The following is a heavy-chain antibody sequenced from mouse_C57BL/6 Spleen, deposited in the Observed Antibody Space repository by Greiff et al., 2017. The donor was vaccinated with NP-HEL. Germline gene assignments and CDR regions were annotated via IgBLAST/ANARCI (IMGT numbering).Heavy chain of an antibody. Sequence: EVKLVESGEGLVKPGGSLKLSCAASGFTFSSYAMFWVRQTPEERLEWVAYISSGGDYIDYADTGKGRFTISRDNARNTLYLQMSSLKSEDTAMYYCTRDHNYDYAMDYWGQGTSVTVSS. J-gene: IGHJ4*01. CDR2: ISSGGDYI. V-gene: IGHV5-9-1*02. D-gene: IGHD2-4*01. CDR1: GFTFSSYA. CDR3: TRDHNYDYAMDY.